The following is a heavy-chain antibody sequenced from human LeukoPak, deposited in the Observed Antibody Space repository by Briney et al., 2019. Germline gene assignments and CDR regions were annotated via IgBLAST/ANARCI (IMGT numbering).Heavy chain of an antibody. J-gene: IGHJ4*02. CDR3: AKGKWELLYYFDY. D-gene: IGHD1-26*01. CDR2: ISWNSGSI. Sequence: ALRLSCAASGFTFDDYAMHWVRQAPGKGLEWVSGISWNSGSIGYADSVKGRFTISRDNAKNSLYLQMNSLRAEDTALYYCAKGKWELLYYFDYWGQGTLVTVSS. CDR1: GFTFDDYA. V-gene: IGHV3-9*01.